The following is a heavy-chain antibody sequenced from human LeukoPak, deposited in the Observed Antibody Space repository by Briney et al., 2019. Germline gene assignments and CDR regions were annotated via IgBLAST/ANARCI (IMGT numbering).Heavy chain of an antibody. CDR1: AYTFTTSD. CDR2: MNPNSGHT. J-gene: IGHJ3*02. Sequence: GASVKVSCKASAYTFTTSDINWVRQAAGQGLEWMGWMNPNSGHTGYAQRFQGRVTMTRNTSISTAYMELSSLRSEDTAVYSCARPSGLLDSHDAFDIWGQGTMVTVSS. D-gene: IGHD1-26*01. CDR3: ARPSGLLDSHDAFDI. V-gene: IGHV1-8*01.